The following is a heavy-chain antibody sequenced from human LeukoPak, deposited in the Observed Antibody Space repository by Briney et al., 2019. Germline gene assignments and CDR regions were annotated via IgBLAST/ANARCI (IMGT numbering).Heavy chain of an antibody. Sequence: GGSLRFSCAASGFTFSIYAMTWVRQAPGKGLEWVSTISDSGSSTHYADSVKGRFTISRDNSKNTLYLQMNSLRAEDTAVYYCAKDYYYGSGSYFFDYWGQGTLVTVSS. J-gene: IGHJ4*02. CDR2: ISDSGSST. CDR3: AKDYYYGSGSYFFDY. CDR1: GFTFSIYA. V-gene: IGHV3-23*01. D-gene: IGHD3-10*01.